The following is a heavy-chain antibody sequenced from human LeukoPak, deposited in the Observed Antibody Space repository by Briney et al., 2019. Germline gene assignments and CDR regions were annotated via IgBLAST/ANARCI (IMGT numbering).Heavy chain of an antibody. CDR3: ARSYDRSGYSVGFDY. J-gene: IGHJ4*02. D-gene: IGHD3-22*01. CDR2: IYTSGRT. Sequence: SETLSLTCTVSGGSISPYYWSWIRQSAGKGLEWIGRIYTSGRTNQNPSLESRVTMSVDTSKNQFSLKLSSVTAADTAVYHCARSYDRSGYSVGFDYWGQGTLVTVSS. CDR1: GGSISPYY. V-gene: IGHV4-4*07.